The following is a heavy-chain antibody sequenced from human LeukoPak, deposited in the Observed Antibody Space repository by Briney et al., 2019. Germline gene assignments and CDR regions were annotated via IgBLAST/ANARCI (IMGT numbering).Heavy chain of an antibody. V-gene: IGHV1-69*01. CDR1: GGTFSSYA. Sequence: EASVKVSWKASGGTFSSYAISWVRQAPGQGLEWMGGIIPIFGTANYAQKFQGRVTITADESTSTAYMELSSLRSEDTAVYYCARISGSSRGFDPWGQGTLVTVSS. CDR2: IIPIFGTA. D-gene: IGHD3-10*01. CDR3: ARISGSSRGFDP. J-gene: IGHJ5*02.